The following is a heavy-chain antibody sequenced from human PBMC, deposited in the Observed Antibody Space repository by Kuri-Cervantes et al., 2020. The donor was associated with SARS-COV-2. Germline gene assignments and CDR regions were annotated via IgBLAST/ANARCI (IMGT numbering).Heavy chain of an antibody. CDR2: MSYDGSYK. Sequence: GGSLRLSCAASGFTFSSHGMHWVRQAPGKGLEWLAVMSYDGSYKDYADSVKGRMTISRDNSDNRLSLLMDSLRDEDTAVYYCAKDTSPWDSRYHAIDVWGQGNTVPVSS. J-gene: IGHJ6*02. CDR3: AKDTSPWDSRYHAIDV. D-gene: IGHD2-2*01. V-gene: IGHV3-30*18. CDR1: GFTFSSHG.